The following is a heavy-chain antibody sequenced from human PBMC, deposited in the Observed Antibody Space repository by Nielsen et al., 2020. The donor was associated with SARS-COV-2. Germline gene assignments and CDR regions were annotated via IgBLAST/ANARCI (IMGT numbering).Heavy chain of an antibody. V-gene: IGHV4-34*01. Sequence: SETLSLTCAVYGGSFSGYYWSWIRQPPGKGLEWIGEINHSGSTNYNPSLKSRVTISVDTSKNQFSLKLSSVTAADTAVYYCARLIAVADYYYYYYMDVWGKGTTVTVSS. D-gene: IGHD6-19*01. CDR1: GGSFSGYY. J-gene: IGHJ6*03. CDR2: INHSGST. CDR3: ARLIAVADYYYYYYMDV.